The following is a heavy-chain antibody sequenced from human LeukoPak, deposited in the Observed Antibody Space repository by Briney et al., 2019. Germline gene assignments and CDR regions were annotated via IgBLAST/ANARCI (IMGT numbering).Heavy chain of an antibody. CDR2: IMPLFGTA. J-gene: IGHJ5*02. D-gene: IGHD4-17*01. CDR3: ARDVHGDYGSGWFDP. V-gene: IGHV1-69*05. CDR1: GCSFTSYW. Sequence: KISCKGSGCSFTSYWIGWVRQAPGQGLEWLGGIMPLFGTAGYAQKFQGRVTITKDESTRTVYLELTSLTSDDTAVYYCARDVHGDYGSGWFDPWGQGTLVSVSS.